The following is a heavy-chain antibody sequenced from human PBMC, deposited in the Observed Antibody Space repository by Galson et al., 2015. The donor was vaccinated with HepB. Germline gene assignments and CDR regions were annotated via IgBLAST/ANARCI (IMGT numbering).Heavy chain of an antibody. D-gene: IGHD6-13*01. Sequence: SLRLSCAASGFTFKNFAMNWVRQAPGQGLEWVSVISGGGGSTYYADSVKGRFTISRDNSKNTLYLQMKNLRVGDTALYFCAKDWGGAAAGGNWFDPWGQGTLVTVSS. CDR1: GFTFKNFA. V-gene: IGHV3-23*01. CDR2: ISGGGGST. J-gene: IGHJ5*02. CDR3: AKDWGGAAAGGNWFDP.